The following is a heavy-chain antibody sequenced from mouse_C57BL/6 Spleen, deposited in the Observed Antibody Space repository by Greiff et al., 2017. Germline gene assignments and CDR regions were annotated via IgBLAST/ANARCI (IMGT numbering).Heavy chain of an antibody. CDR2: IDPETGGT. V-gene: IGHV1-15*01. CDR3: TRKDGYAHYFDY. Sequence: QVQLKESGAELVRPGASVTLSCKASGYTFTDYEMHWVKQTPVHGLEWIGAIDPETGGTAYNQKFKGKAILTADKSSSTAYMELRSLTSEDSAVYYCTRKDGYAHYFDYWGQGTTLTVSS. CDR1: GYTFTDYE. J-gene: IGHJ2*01. D-gene: IGHD2-2*01.